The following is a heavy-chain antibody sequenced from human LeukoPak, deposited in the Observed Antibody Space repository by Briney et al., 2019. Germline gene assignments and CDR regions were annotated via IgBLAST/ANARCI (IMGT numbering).Heavy chain of an antibody. V-gene: IGHV4-30-4*01. CDR1: GGSISSGDYY. D-gene: IGHD5-24*01. J-gene: IGHJ4*02. Sequence: PSQTLSLTCTVSGGSISSGDYYWSWIRQPPGKGLEWIGYIYYSGSTYSKPSLKSRVTISVDTSKNQFSLKLSSVTAADTAVYYCARAAPTRRDGYNYWGQGTLVTVSS. CDR3: ARAAPTRRDGYNY. CDR2: IYYSGST.